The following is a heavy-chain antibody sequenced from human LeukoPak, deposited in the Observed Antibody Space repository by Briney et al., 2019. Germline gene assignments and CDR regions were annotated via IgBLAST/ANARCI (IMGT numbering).Heavy chain of an antibody. J-gene: IGHJ4*02. CDR3: ATSPDIVVVVADY. V-gene: IGHV3-23*01. Sequence: GGSLRLSCAASGFTFSSYAMSWVRQAPGEGLEWVSAISGSGGSTYYADSVKGRFTISRDNSKNTLYLQMNSLRAEDTAVYYCATSPDIVVVVADYWGQGTLVTVSS. CDR1: GFTFSSYA. D-gene: IGHD2-15*01. CDR2: ISGSGGST.